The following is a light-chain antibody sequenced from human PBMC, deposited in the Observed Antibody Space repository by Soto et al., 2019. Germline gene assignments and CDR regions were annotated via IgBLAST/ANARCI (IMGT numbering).Light chain of an antibody. CDR2: DAS. CDR1: QSVSSY. J-gene: IGKJ4*01. V-gene: IGKV3-11*01. Sequence: EIVLTQSPAILSLSPGERATLSCRASQSVSSYLAWYQHKPGQAPRLLIYDASNRATGIPARFSGSGSGTDFTLTISRLEPEDFAVYYCQQRSKWLLTFGGGSKVEIK. CDR3: QQRSKWLLT.